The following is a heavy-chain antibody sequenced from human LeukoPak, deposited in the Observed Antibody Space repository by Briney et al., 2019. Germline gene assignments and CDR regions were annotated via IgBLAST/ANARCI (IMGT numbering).Heavy chain of an antibody. CDR1: GYTFTGYY. D-gene: IGHD6-6*01. V-gene: IGHV1-2*02. J-gene: IGHJ4*02. CDR3: AKRSITAQCYFDY. Sequence: ASVKVSCKASGYTFTGYYLHWVRQAPGQGLEWMGWINPNSGDTNYAQKFQGRVTMTRDTSISTAYMELSRLRSDDTAVYYCAKRSITAQCYFDYWGQGTLVTVSS. CDR2: INPNSGDT.